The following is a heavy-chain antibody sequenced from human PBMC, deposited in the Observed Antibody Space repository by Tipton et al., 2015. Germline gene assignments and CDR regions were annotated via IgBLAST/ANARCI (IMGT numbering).Heavy chain of an antibody. D-gene: IGHD6-19*01. CDR3: TRARPRYLQWPIGNH. CDR2: ISWSGGFT. Sequence: SLRLSCAASAFSFVNYTVHWVRHGPGKGLEWVSLISWSGGFTAYADSVKGRFTGTRDDSKNSVYLQMDSLRIDDSGLYWCTRARPRYLQWPIGNHWGQGILVTVSP. V-gene: IGHV3-43*01. J-gene: IGHJ4*02. CDR1: AFSFVNYT.